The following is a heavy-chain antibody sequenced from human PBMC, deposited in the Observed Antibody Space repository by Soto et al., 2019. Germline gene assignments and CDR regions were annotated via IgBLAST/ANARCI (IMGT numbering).Heavy chain of an antibody. D-gene: IGHD3-22*01. V-gene: IGHV3-23*01. CDR1: GFTFSRLA. Sequence: GGSLRRSCAASGFTFSRLAMSWVRQAPGKGLEWVSSISGSGGTTYYPDSVKGRFTISSDKSKNTLYLQMNSLRAENTAIYYCAQTTMTVRVLPGRDCFDVWGQAPMVTASS. CDR3: AQTTMTVRVLPGRDCFDV. J-gene: IGHJ3*01. CDR2: ISGSGGTT.